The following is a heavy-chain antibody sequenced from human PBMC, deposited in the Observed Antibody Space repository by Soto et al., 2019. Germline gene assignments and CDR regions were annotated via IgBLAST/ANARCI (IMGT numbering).Heavy chain of an antibody. D-gene: IGHD2-15*01. CDR1: GSTFSNYI. CDR3: AGGDNYYALGV. J-gene: IGHJ6*02. V-gene: IGHV3-30-3*01. Sequence: QLQLVESGGGVVQSGRSLRLSCAASGSTFSNYIMHWVRQAPGKGLEWVAFISYDGSNKDYADSVEGRFTISRDNSKSTLYLQLSSLRPEDTAVYYCAGGDNYYALGVWGQGTTVTVSS. CDR2: ISYDGSNK.